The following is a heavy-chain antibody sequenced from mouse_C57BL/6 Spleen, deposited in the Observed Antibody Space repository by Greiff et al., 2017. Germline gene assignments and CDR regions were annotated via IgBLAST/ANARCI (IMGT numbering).Heavy chain of an antibody. J-gene: IGHJ3*01. CDR2: ILPGSGST. D-gene: IGHD2-2*01. Sequence: VQLQQSGAELMKPGASVKLSCKASGYTFTGYWIEWVKQRPGHGLEWIGEILPGSGSTNYNEKFKGKATFTADTSSNTAYMQLSSLTTEDSAIYYCAKRACYYGYEGFAYWGQGTLVTVSA. CDR3: AKRACYYGYEGFAY. CDR1: GYTFTGYW. V-gene: IGHV1-9*01.